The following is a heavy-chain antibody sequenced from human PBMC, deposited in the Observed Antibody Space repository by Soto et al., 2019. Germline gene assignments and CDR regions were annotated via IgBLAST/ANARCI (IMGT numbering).Heavy chain of an antibody. CDR2: IDHSGST. Sequence: PLETLSLTCAVYGASLSDNYCNWLRQPPGKGLEWIGEIDHSGSTNYNPSLKSRVTTSVDTSKNQFSLKLTSVTAADTAVYYCAICRDGNKDSFDIWGQGTMVTVSS. CDR1: GASLSDNY. V-gene: IGHV4-34*01. D-gene: IGHD2-15*01. CDR3: AICRDGNKDSFDI. J-gene: IGHJ3*02.